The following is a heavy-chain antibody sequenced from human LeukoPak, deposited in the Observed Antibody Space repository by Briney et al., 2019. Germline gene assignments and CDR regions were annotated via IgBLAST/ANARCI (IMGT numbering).Heavy chain of an antibody. CDR3: ARDPTVRGVTAYYFDY. V-gene: IGHV1-2*02. Sequence: EASVKVSCKASGYTFAGYYMHWVRQAPGQGLEWMGWINPNSGGTNYAQKFQGGVTMTRDTSISTAYMELSRLRSDDTAVYYCARDPTVRGVTAYYFDYWGQGTLVTVSS. D-gene: IGHD3-10*01. J-gene: IGHJ4*02. CDR1: GYTFAGYY. CDR2: INPNSGGT.